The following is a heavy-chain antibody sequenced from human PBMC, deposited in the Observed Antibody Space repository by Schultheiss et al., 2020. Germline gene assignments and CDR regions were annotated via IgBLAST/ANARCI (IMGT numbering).Heavy chain of an antibody. CDR1: GFTFSSYA. Sequence: GGSLRLSCAASGFTFSSYAMSWVRQAPGKGLEWVSAISGSGGSTYYADSVKGRFTISRDNSKNTLYLQMNSLRAEDTAVYYCAADSCSSTSCYTGSNWSFGLWGRGTLVTVSS. V-gene: IGHV3-23*01. J-gene: IGHJ2*01. CDR2: ISGSGGST. D-gene: IGHD2-2*02. CDR3: AADSCSSTSCYTGSNWSFGL.